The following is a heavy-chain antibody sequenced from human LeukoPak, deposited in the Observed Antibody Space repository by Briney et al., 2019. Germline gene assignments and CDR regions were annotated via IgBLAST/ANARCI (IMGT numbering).Heavy chain of an antibody. V-gene: IGHV4-39*01. J-gene: IGHJ4*02. Sequence: SETLSLTCTVSGGSISSSSYYWGWIRQPPGKGLEWIGSIYYSGSIYYNPSLKSRVTISVDTSKNQFSLKLSSVTAADTAVYYCARFIAAATYYFDYWGQGTLVTVSS. CDR3: ARFIAAATYYFDY. D-gene: IGHD6-13*01. CDR1: GGSISSSSYY. CDR2: IYYSGSI.